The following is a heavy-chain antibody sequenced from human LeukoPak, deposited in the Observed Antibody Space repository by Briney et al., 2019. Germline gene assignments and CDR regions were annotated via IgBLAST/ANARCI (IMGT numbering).Heavy chain of an antibody. J-gene: IGHJ5*02. D-gene: IGHD6-13*01. CDR1: GGSISSYY. Sequence: SETLSLTCTVSGGSISSYYWSWIRQPPGKGLEWIGSIYYSGSTYYNPSLKSRVTISVDTSKNQFSLKLSSVTAADTAVYYCARVASSSWYWWFDPWGQGTLVTVSS. CDR2: IYYSGST. CDR3: ARVASSSWYWWFDP. V-gene: IGHV4-39*07.